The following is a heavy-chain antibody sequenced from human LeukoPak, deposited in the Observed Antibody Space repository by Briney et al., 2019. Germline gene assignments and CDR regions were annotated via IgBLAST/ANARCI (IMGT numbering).Heavy chain of an antibody. V-gene: IGHV1-2*06. D-gene: IGHD3-22*01. CDR2: INPNNGGT. CDR1: GYTFTGYY. CDR3: AGEDNSSGYRPFDI. Sequence: GASVKVSCKASGYTFTGYYIHWVRQAPGQGLEWMGRINPNNGGTNYAQKFQGRVTMTRDMSMSTAYMELSRLRSVDTAEYYCAGEDNSSGYRPFDIWGQGTMVTVPS. J-gene: IGHJ3*02.